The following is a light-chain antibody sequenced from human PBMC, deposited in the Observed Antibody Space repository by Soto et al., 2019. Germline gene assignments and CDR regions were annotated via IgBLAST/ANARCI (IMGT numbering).Light chain of an antibody. Sequence: QSALTQPPSASGSPGQSVAISCTGTSSDVGGYNYVSWYQQHPGQAPKLLIYEVNKRPSGVPDRFSGSKSGNTASLTVSGLQAEAEADYYCSSYAGSCKVFGTGTKVTVL. J-gene: IGLJ1*01. CDR3: SSYAGSCKV. V-gene: IGLV2-8*01. CDR2: EVN. CDR1: SSDVGGYNY.